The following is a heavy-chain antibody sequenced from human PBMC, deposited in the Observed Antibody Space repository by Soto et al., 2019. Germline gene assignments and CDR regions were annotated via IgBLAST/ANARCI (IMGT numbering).Heavy chain of an antibody. CDR3: ARDAAGYSSGSEIDY. V-gene: IGHV3-23*01. D-gene: IGHD6-19*01. J-gene: IGHJ4*02. Sequence: EVHLLESGGGSVQPGGSLRLSCAASGFTFSTYAMSWVRQAPGKGLEWVSVISGSGGRTYYADSVKGRFTISRDNSKNSLYLQINSVKVEDTAVYYCARDAAGYSSGSEIDYWGQGTLVTVSS. CDR2: ISGSGGRT. CDR1: GFTFSTYA.